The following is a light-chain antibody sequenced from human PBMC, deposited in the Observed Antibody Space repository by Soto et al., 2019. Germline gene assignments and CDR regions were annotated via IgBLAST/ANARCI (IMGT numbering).Light chain of an antibody. J-gene: IGKJ1*01. Sequence: TKSAAALSVSPWERATLSCRARQIVSSNLAWYQQKPGQAPRLLISGASTRATGIPARFSGSGSGTEFTLNITSLQSEDFGVYYCQQDIERPWTFGQGTKVDIK. CDR3: QQDIERPWT. CDR2: GAS. CDR1: QIVSSN. V-gene: IGKV3-15*01.